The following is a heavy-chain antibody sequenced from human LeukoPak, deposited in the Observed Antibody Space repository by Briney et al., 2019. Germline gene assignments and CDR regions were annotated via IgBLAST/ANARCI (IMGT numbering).Heavy chain of an antibody. CDR2: INHSGST. D-gene: IGHD5-18*01. V-gene: IGHV4-39*07. Sequence: SETLSLTCTVSGDSISSGDYYWSWIRQPPGKGLEWIGEINHSGSTNYNPSLKSRVTISVDTSKNQFSLKLSSVTAADTAVYYCARKGRGIQLWYFDLWGRGTLVTVSS. CDR3: ARKGRGIQLWYFDL. J-gene: IGHJ2*01. CDR1: GDSISSGDYY.